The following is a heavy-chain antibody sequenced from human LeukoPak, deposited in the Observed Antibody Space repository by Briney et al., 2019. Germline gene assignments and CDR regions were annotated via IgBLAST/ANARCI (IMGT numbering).Heavy chain of an antibody. CDR2: IYYSGST. D-gene: IGHD6-19*01. J-gene: IGHJ2*01. V-gene: IGHV4-61*01. CDR3: AREYSSGWYGYFDL. CDR1: GGSVSSGSYY. Sequence: SETLSLTCTVSGGSVSSGSYYWSWIRQPPGKGLEWIWYIYYSGSTNYNPSLKSRVTISVDTSKNQFSLKLSSVTAADTAVYYCAREYSSGWYGYFDLWGRGTLVTVSS.